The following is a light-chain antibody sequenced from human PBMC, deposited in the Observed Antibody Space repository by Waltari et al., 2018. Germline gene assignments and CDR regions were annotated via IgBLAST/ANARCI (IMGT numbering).Light chain of an antibody. CDR2: GAS. CDR3: QKNDRLPVT. V-gene: IGKV3-20*01. J-gene: IGKJ1*01. Sequence: VFTHSPATLSLSPGERHTLSCRASPRFARALIWYQQKPGQAPRLLIYGASTRATGIPDSFSGSGFGTDFSLTISRLEPEDFAVYYCQKNDRLPVTFGHGTKVEIK. CDR1: PRFARA.